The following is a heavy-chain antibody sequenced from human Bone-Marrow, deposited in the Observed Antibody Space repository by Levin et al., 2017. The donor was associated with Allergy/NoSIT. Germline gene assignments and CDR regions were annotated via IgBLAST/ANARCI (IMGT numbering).Heavy chain of an antibody. V-gene: IGHV1-69*06. CDR3: ARESYTSWARTGYFDL. CDR1: GGSINTSG. Sequence: KISCKASGGSINTSGISWVRQAPGQGLEWMGGIVFVFGTTNYAQNFQGRVTITADKSTNTVYMELSSLRSEDTAMYYCARESYTSWARTGYFDLWGRGSLVTVSS. CDR2: IVFVFGTT. J-gene: IGHJ2*01. D-gene: IGHD2-2*02.